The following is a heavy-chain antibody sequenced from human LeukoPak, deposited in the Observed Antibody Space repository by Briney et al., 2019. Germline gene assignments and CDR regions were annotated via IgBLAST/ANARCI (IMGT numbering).Heavy chain of an antibody. CDR3: AKDPFSQPRNWFDP. Sequence: PGGSLRLSCAASGFTFTNYAMTRVRQAPGKGLEWVSDISAGDGSTYYAESVKGRFTISRDNSRNTLYLQMNSLRAGDTALYYGAKDPFSQPRNWFDPWGQGTLVTVSS. V-gene: IGHV3-23*01. CDR1: GFTFTNYA. D-gene: IGHD1-14*01. J-gene: IGHJ5*02. CDR2: ISAGDGST.